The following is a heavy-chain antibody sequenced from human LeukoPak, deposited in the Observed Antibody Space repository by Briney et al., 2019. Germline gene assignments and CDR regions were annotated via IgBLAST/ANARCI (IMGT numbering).Heavy chain of an antibody. J-gene: IGHJ4*02. CDR3: AKDGAQSRLLFTYYFDY. CDR1: GFTVSSNY. Sequence: GGSLRLSCAASGFTVSSNYMSWVRQAPGKGLEWVSVIYSGGSTYYADSVKGRFTISRDNSKNTLYLQMNSLRAEDTAVYYCAKDGAQSRLLFTYYFDYWGQGTLVTVSS. V-gene: IGHV3-66*01. CDR2: IYSGGST. D-gene: IGHD2-21*02.